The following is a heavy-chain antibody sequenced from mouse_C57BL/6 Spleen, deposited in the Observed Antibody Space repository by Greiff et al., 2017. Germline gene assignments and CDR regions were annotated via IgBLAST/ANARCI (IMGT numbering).Heavy chain of an antibody. CDR2: ISYSGST. Sequence: EVKVEESGPGLAKPSQTLSLTCSVTGYSITSDYWNWFRKFPGNKLEYMGYISYSGSTYYNPSLKSRNPITRDTSKNQYFLQLSSVTTEDTATYYCARSLIYDGYYDRYFDVWGTGTTVTVSS. V-gene: IGHV3-8*01. CDR1: GYSITSDY. D-gene: IGHD2-3*01. CDR3: ARSLIYDGYYDRYFDV. J-gene: IGHJ1*03.